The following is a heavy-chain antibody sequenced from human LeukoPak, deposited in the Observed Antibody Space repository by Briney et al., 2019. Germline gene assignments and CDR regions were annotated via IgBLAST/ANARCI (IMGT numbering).Heavy chain of an antibody. CDR2: IYHSGST. D-gene: IGHD1-26*01. CDR3: ARELHSGSYYFDY. Sequence: SETLSLTCTVSGYSISSGYYWGWIRQPPGKGLEWIGSIYHSGSTYYNPSLKSRVTISVDTSKNQFSLKLSSVTAADTAIYYCARELHSGSYYFDYWGQGTLVTVSS. CDR1: GYSISSGYY. J-gene: IGHJ4*02. V-gene: IGHV4-38-2*02.